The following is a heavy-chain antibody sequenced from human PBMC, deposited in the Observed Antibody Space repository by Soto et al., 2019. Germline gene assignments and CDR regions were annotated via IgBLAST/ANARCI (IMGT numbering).Heavy chain of an antibody. J-gene: IGHJ4*02. CDR3: ARQYSSGRYRNFDY. CDR1: VYSFTSYW. Sequence: PGESLKISCKGSVYSFTSYWISWVRQMPVKGLEWMGRIDPSDSYTNYSPSFQGHVTISADKSISTAYLQWSSLKASDTAMYYCARQYSSGRYRNFDYWGQGTLVTVSS. D-gene: IGHD6-19*01. CDR2: IDPSDSYT. V-gene: IGHV5-10-1*01.